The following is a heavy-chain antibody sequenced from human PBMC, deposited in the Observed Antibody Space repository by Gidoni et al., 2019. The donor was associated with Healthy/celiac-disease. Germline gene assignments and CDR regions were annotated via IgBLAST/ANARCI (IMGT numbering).Heavy chain of an antibody. Sequence: QVQLVESGGGVVQPGRSLSLSCAASGFTFSSYAMHCVRQAPGKGLEWVAVISYDGSNKYYADSVKGRFTISRDNSKNTLYLQMNSLRAEDTAVYYCARSDYGDYVVYWGQGTLVTVSS. CDR1: GFTFSSYA. V-gene: IGHV3-30-3*01. CDR3: ARSDYGDYVVY. J-gene: IGHJ4*02. D-gene: IGHD4-17*01. CDR2: ISYDGSNK.